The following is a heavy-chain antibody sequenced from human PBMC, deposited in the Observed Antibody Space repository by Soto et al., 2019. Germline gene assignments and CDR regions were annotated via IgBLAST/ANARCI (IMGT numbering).Heavy chain of an antibody. CDR2: IVVGSGNT. Sequence: ASVKVSCKASGFTFTSSAVQWVRQARGQRLEWIGWIVVGSGNTNYAQKVQERVTITRDMSTSTAYMELSSLRSEDTAVYYCAADGXYYYDSSGYPGDYGMGVWGQGTTVTVSS. V-gene: IGHV1-58*01. D-gene: IGHD3-22*01. CDR3: AADGXYYYDSSGYPGDYGMGV. J-gene: IGHJ6*02. CDR1: GFTFTSSA.